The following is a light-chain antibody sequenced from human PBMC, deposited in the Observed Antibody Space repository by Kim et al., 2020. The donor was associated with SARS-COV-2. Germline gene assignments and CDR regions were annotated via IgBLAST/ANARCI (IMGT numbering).Light chain of an antibody. CDR3: ETWDRNIRV. CDR1: SGHSGYI. CDR2: LQGSGSY. Sequence: SSVKLTCTLSSGHSGYIIAWHQQQPGRAPRHLMNLQGSGSYNKGSGVPDRFSGSTSGADRYLTISNLHSEDEAAYYCETWDRNIRVFGGGTQLTVL. J-gene: IGLJ3*02. V-gene: IGLV4-60*03.